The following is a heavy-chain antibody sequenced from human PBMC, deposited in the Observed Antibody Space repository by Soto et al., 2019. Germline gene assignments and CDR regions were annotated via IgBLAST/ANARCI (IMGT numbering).Heavy chain of an antibody. D-gene: IGHD6-25*01. CDR2: INPNSGGT. CDR1: GYTFTGYY. J-gene: IGHJ4*02. CDR3: ARDARADEAPMDY. Sequence: QVQLVQSGAEVKKPGASVKVSCKASGYTFTGYYMHWVRQAPGQGLESMGWINPNSGGTNYAQKCQGWVTMTRDTPIRTSYMELSRLRSDDTAVYYCARDARADEAPMDYWGQGTLGSVSS. V-gene: IGHV1-2*04.